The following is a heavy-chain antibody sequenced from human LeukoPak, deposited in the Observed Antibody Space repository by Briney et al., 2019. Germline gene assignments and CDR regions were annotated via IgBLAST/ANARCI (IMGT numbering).Heavy chain of an antibody. CDR1: GGSISSYY. J-gene: IGHJ4*01. V-gene: IGHV3-23*01. Sequence: ETLSLTCTVSGGSISSYYWSWVRQAPGKGLEWVSAISGSGSSTYYADSVKGRFTISRDNSKNTLYLQMNSLRAEDTAVYYCAKGGSARSCSGGSCYTRKYYFDYWGHGTLVTVSS. D-gene: IGHD2-15*01. CDR3: AKGGSARSCSGGSCYTRKYYFDY. CDR2: ISGSGSST.